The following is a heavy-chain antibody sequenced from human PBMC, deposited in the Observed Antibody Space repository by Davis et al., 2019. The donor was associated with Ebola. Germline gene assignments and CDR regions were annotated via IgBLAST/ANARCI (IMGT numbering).Heavy chain of an antibody. CDR3: ARGVDGLATIPDY. Sequence: PSETLSLTCTVSGGSISGFYWSWIRQPPGKGLEWLGYIYYTGTTNSHHSLKSRVTISVDTSKNQFSLKLSSVTAADTAVYYCARGVDGLATIPDYWGQGTLVTVSA. D-gene: IGHD5-24*01. CDR1: GGSISGFY. CDR2: IYYTGTT. V-gene: IGHV4-59*01. J-gene: IGHJ4*02.